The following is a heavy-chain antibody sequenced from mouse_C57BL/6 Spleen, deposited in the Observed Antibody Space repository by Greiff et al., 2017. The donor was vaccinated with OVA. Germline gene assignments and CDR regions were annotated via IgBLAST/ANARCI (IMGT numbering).Heavy chain of an antibody. CDR2: IDPSDSET. J-gene: IGHJ2*01. Sequence: QVQLKQPGAELVRPGSSVKLSCKASGYTFTSYWMHWVKQRPIQGLEWIGNIDPSDSETHYNQKFKDKATLTVDKSSSTAYMQLSSLTSEDSAVYYCARGGTGTFFDYWGQGTTLTVSS. CDR1: GYTFTSYW. V-gene: IGHV1-52*01. CDR3: ARGGTGTFFDY. D-gene: IGHD4-1*01.